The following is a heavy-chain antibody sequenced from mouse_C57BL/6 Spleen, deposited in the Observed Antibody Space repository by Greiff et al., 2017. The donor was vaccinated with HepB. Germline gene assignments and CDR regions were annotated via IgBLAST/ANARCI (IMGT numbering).Heavy chain of an antibody. V-gene: IGHV1-64*01. CDR2: IHPNSGST. CDR1: GYTFTSYW. Sequence: QVQLQQSGAELVKPGASVKLSCKASGYTFTSYWMHWVKQRPGQGLEWIGMIHPNSGSTNYNEKFKSKATLTVDKSSSTAYMQLSSLTSEDSAVYYCARRPGSGYYFDYWGQGTTLTVSS. D-gene: IGHD3-2*02. CDR3: ARRPGSGYYFDY. J-gene: IGHJ2*01.